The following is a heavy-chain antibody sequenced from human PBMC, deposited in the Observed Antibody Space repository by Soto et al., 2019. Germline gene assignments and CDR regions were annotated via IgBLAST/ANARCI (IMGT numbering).Heavy chain of an antibody. CDR2: IYWDDGK. J-gene: IGHJ4*02. CDR1: GVSLSTSGVG. Sequence: QITLKESGPTLVKPTQTLTLTCTFSGVSLSTSGVGVGWIRRPPGKALEWLAVIYWDDGKQYSPSLNTRLTLTKDTAKNQVVLTMTNVDPVDTATYYCAHCPFSATPFDDWGQGTLVTVSS. V-gene: IGHV2-5*02. CDR3: AHCPFSATPFDD.